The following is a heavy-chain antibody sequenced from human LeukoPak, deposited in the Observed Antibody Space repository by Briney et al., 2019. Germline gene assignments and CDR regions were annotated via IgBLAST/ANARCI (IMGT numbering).Heavy chain of an antibody. Sequence: PGGSLRLSXAASGFTFSSYGMHRVRQAPGKGLEWVAVIWYDGSNKYYADSVKGRFTISRDNSKNTLYLQMNSLRAEDTAVYYCAKVFSSSLDYWGQGTLVTVSS. CDR2: IWYDGSNK. CDR1: GFTFSSYG. D-gene: IGHD6-13*01. CDR3: AKVFSSSLDY. J-gene: IGHJ4*02. V-gene: IGHV3-33*06.